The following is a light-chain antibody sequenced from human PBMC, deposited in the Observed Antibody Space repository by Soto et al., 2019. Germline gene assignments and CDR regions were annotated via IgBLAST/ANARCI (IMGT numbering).Light chain of an antibody. CDR3: QQRSSWPRT. Sequence: EIVLTQSPATLSLSPGEGATLSCRASQSVGRFFAWYQQKPDQAPRLLIYDASNRATGIPARFSGSGSGTDFTLTVSSLEPEDFALYYCQQRSSWPRTFGRGTKVEIK. J-gene: IGKJ1*01. CDR2: DAS. CDR1: QSVGRF. V-gene: IGKV3-11*01.